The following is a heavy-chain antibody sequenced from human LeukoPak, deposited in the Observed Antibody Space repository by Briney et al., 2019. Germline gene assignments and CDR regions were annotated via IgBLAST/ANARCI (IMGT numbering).Heavy chain of an antibody. D-gene: IGHD6-13*01. Sequence: SETLSLTCTVSGGSISRSGYYWGWIRQPPGKGLEWIGSIYYTGTTYYNLSLKSRVTISVDTSKNQFSLNLSSVTAADTAMYYCARHIVAGGDPDSFDPWGQGTLVTVSS. CDR2: IYYTGTT. J-gene: IGHJ5*02. V-gene: IGHV4-39*01. CDR1: GGSISRSGYY. CDR3: ARHIVAGGDPDSFDP.